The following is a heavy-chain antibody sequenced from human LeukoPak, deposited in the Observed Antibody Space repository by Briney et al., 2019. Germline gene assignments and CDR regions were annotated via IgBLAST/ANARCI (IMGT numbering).Heavy chain of an antibody. Sequence: GRSLRLSCTASGFTFGDHAVSWVRHAPRKGMGWVGFIMSKTYRSTKLYATSVKGRFTMSRQDCGSFGCLQIDSLKSADTTVYYCGRDRVRLEHILQYCGMDVWGQGTTVTVSS. V-gene: IGHV3-49*04. CDR1: GFTFGDHA. D-gene: IGHD1-1*01. CDR2: IMSKTYRSTK. J-gene: IGHJ6*02. CDR3: GRDRVRLEHILQYCGMDV.